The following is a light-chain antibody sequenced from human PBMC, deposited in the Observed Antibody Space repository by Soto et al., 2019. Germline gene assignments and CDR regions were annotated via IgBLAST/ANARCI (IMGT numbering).Light chain of an antibody. J-gene: IGKJ5*01. CDR1: QGISIW. CDR3: QQANTFPLT. V-gene: IGKV1D-12*01. Sequence: DIPMTQSPSSVSASVGDRITITCRASQGISIWIAWYQQKPGNAPKLLIYAASSLHSGVPSRFSGSGSETHFTLTISSLQPEDLASYYCQQANTFPLTFGQGTRRDIK. CDR2: AAS.